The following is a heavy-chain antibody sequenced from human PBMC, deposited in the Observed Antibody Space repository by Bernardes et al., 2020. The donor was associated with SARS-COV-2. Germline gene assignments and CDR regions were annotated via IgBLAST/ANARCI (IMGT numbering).Heavy chain of an antibody. CDR3: AKSVVGYCSGGRCYWRYFDY. CDR1: GFTFSNYW. D-gene: IGHD2-15*01. Sequence: GGSLRLSCAASGFTFSNYWMHWVRQVPGKGLVWVSRIKTDGSSTSYADSVKGRFTISRDNSKNTLYLQMNSLRAEDTAVYYCAKSVVGYCSGGRCYWRYFDYWGQGTRVTVSS. V-gene: IGHV3-74*01. J-gene: IGHJ4*02. CDR2: IKTDGSST.